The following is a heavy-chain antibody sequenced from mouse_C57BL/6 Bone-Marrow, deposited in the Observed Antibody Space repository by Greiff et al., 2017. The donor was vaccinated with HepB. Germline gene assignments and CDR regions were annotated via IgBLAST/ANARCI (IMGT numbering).Heavy chain of an antibody. Sequence: EVQLVESGPGLVKPSQSLSLTCSVTGYSITSGYYWNWIRQFPGNKLEWMGYISYDGSNNYNPSLKNRISITRDTSKNQFFLKLNSVTTEDTATYYCAVITTASAWFAYWGQGTLVTVSA. J-gene: IGHJ3*01. D-gene: IGHD1-1*01. CDR2: ISYDGSN. CDR3: AVITTASAWFAY. CDR1: GYSITSGYY. V-gene: IGHV3-6*01.